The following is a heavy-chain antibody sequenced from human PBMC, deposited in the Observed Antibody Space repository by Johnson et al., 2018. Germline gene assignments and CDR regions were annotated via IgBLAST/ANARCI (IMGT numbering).Heavy chain of an antibody. D-gene: IGHD1-26*01. CDR2: ISWSSNSI. J-gene: IGHJ3*02. CDR3: ARWELLKWAFDI. Sequence: VQLVESGGGLVQPGRSLRLSCAASGFTFDDYAMHWVRQAPGKGLEWVSGISWSSNSIGVADSVKGRFTFSRDNAKNSLYLQMNSLRIEDTAFYYCARWELLKWAFDIWGQGTMVTVSS. CDR1: GFTFDDYA. V-gene: IGHV3-9*01.